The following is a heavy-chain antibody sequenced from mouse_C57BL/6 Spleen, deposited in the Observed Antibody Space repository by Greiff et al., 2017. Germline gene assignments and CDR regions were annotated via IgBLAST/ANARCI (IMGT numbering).Heavy chain of an antibody. Sequence: EVMLVESGEGLVKPGGSLKLSCAASGFTFSSYAMSWVRQTPGKRLEWVAYISSGGDYIYYADTVKGRFTISRDNARNTLYLQMSSLKSEDTAMYYCTREGYGSSYDYAMDYWGQGTSVTVSS. V-gene: IGHV5-9-1*02. CDR3: TREGYGSSYDYAMDY. J-gene: IGHJ4*01. D-gene: IGHD1-1*01. CDR1: GFTFSSYA. CDR2: ISSGGDYI.